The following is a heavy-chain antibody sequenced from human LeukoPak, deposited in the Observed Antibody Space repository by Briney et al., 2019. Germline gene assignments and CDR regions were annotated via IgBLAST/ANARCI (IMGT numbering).Heavy chain of an antibody. CDR3: ARGRGITGTGWFDP. D-gene: IGHD1-20*01. Sequence: SETLSLTCAVYGGSFSGCYWSWIRQPPGKGLEWIGEINHSGSTNYNPSLKSRVTISVDTSKNQFSLKLSSVTAADTAAYYCARGRGITGTGWFDPWGQGTLVTVSS. J-gene: IGHJ5*02. CDR1: GGSFSGCY. V-gene: IGHV4-34*01. CDR2: INHSGST.